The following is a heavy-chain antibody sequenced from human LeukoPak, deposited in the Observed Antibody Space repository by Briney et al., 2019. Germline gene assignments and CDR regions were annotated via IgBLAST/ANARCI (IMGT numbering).Heavy chain of an antibody. D-gene: IGHD2-2*01. CDR3: ARDYCSSTSCLFDY. J-gene: IGHJ4*02. CDR1: GYTFTSYD. Sequence: EASVKVSCKASGYTFTSYDFNWVRQATGQRPEWMGWMSPNSGDTGYAQKFQDRVTMTRNTSISTAYMELSSLRSDDTAVYYCARDYCSSTSCLFDYWGQGTLVTVSS. V-gene: IGHV1-8*01. CDR2: MSPNSGDT.